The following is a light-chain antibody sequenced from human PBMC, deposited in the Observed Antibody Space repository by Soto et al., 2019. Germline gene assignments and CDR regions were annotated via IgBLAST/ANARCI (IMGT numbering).Light chain of an antibody. V-gene: IGKV3D-20*01. CDR1: QSVRSSY. CDR2: DAS. CDR3: QQYDNSAPLS. Sequence: EIVLTQSPAPLSLSPGDRATLSCGASQSVRSSYVAWYQQKAGLSPRLLIYDASSTASGIPDRFSGSGSGTDFTLTIGRLEPEDFAVYYCQQYDNSAPLSFGGGTKVEMK. J-gene: IGKJ4*01.